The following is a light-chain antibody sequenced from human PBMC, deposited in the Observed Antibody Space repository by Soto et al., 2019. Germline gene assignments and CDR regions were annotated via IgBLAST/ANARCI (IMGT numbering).Light chain of an antibody. Sequence: DIVLTQSPGTLSLSPGERATLSCRASQSVSSSYLAWYQQKPGQAPRLLIYGASSRATGIPDRFSGSGSGTDFTLTSSRLEPEAFAVYYCQQYGSSPLFGQGTKLEIK. CDR2: GAS. CDR3: QQYGSSPL. CDR1: QSVSSSY. J-gene: IGKJ2*01. V-gene: IGKV3-20*01.